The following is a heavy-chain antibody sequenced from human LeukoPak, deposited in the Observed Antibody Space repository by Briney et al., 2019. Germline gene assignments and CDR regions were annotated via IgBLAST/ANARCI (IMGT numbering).Heavy chain of an antibody. J-gene: IGHJ4*02. Sequence: SETLSLTCTVSGGSISSSSYYWGWIRQPPGKGLEWIGSIYYSGSTYYNPSLKSRVTISVDTSKNQFSLKLSSVTAADTAVYYCARVESHWARWGRRNYYFDYWGQGTLVTVSS. V-gene: IGHV4-39*07. D-gene: IGHD3-16*01. CDR1: GGSISSSSYY. CDR2: IYYSGST. CDR3: ARVESHWARWGRRNYYFDY.